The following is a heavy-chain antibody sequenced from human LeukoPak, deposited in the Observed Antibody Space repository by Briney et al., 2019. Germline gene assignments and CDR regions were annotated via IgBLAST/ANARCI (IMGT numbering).Heavy chain of an antibody. CDR1: GFTFGRYS. V-gene: IGHV3-21*01. Sequence: GGSLRLSCAASGFTFGRYSMNWVRQAPGKGLEWVSSISSTSTYTYYADSVKGRFTISRDNAQNSLYLQMNSLRAEDTAVYYCVRDLEYSSSSVSGRSFDYWGQGTLVTVSS. D-gene: IGHD6-6*01. CDR2: ISSTSTYT. J-gene: IGHJ4*02. CDR3: VRDLEYSSSSVSGRSFDY.